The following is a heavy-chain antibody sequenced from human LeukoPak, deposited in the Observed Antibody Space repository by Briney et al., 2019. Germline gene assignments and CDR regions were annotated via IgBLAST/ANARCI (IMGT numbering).Heavy chain of an antibody. J-gene: IGHJ4*02. CDR1: GGSISSSSYY. D-gene: IGHD5-24*01. CDR3: ANGYREYFDY. V-gene: IGHV4-39*01. Sequence: SETLSLTCTVSGGSISSSSYYWGWIRQPPGTGLEWIGSIYYSGSTYYNPSLKSRVTISVDTSKNQFSLKLSSVTAADTAVYYCANGYREYFDYWGQGTLVTVSS. CDR2: IYYSGST.